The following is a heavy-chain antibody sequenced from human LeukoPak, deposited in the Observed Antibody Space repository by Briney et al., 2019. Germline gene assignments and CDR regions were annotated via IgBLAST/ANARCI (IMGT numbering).Heavy chain of an antibody. V-gene: IGHV1-69*13. CDR1: GGTFSSYA. D-gene: IGHD5-24*01. CDR2: IIPIFGTA. Sequence: ASVKVSCKASGGTFSSYAISWVRQAPGQGLEWMGGIIPIFGTANYAQKFQGRVTITADESTSTAYMELSSLRSEDTAVYYCARSQVETATNGYYYYYMDVWGKGTTVTISS. CDR3: ARSQVETATNGYYYYYMDV. J-gene: IGHJ6*03.